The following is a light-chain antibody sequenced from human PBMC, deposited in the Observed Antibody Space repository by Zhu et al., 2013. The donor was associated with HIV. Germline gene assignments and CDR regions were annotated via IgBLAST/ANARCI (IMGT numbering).Light chain of an antibody. CDR3: QQYNNWPLT. CDR1: QSLLHSSSTKNY. V-gene: IGKV4-1*01. CDR2: RAS. J-gene: IGKJ4*01. Sequence: IVMTQSPDSLAVSLGERATIDCKSSQSLLHSSSTKNYLAWYQHKPGQSPKLLIYRASTRESGVPQRFSGSGSGTDFTLTISSLQADDVAVYYCQQYNNWPLTFGGGTKVEIK.